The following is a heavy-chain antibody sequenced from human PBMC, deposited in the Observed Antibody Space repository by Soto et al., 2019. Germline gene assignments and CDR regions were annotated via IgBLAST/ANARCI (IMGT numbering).Heavy chain of an antibody. J-gene: IGHJ2*01. CDR2: IWYDGSNK. Sequence: QVQLVESGGGVVQPGRSLRLSCAASGFTFSSYGMHWVRQAPGKGLEWVAVIWYDGSNKYYADSVKGRFTISRDNSKNTRNPQMNSLRAETTAVYYCARYPNITSLFDWVRANCYFALWGRGTLVTVSS. CDR3: ARYPNITSLFDWVRANCYFAL. D-gene: IGHD3-9*01. V-gene: IGHV3-33*01. CDR1: GFTFSSYG.